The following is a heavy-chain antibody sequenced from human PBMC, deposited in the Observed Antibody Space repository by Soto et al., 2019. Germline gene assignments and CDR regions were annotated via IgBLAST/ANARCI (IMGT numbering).Heavy chain of an antibody. J-gene: IGHJ6*02. CDR3: AAVQESPYSMGI. Sequence: EASVKVSCKASGITFNRSAIQWVRQARGQRLEWVGWIVVGSNNRDYAQKFQERVTITSDMSTSTVYMELSSLSSEDTAVYYCAAVQESPYSMGIWGQGTTVTVSS. CDR1: GITFNRSA. V-gene: IGHV1-58*02. CDR2: IVVGSNNR. D-gene: IGHD2-15*01.